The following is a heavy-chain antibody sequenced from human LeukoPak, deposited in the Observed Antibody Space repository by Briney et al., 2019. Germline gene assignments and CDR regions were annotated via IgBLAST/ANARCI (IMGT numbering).Heavy chain of an antibody. Sequence: GGSLRLSCAASGFTFSSYAMSWVRQAPGKGLEWVSAVSGSGGSTYYADSVKGRFTISRDNSKNTLYLQMNSLRAEDTAVYYCAKGGLGYGDYPFDYWGQGTLVTVSS. CDR1: GFTFSSYA. J-gene: IGHJ4*02. D-gene: IGHD4-17*01. V-gene: IGHV3-23*01. CDR3: AKGGLGYGDYPFDY. CDR2: VSGSGGST.